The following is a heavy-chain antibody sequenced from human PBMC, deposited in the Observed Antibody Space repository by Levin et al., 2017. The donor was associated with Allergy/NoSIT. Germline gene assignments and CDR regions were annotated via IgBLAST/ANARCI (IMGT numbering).Heavy chain of an antibody. D-gene: IGHD6-19*01. CDR3: AKRSGYSSGWSLTDFDY. Sequence: SCAASGFTFSSYAMSWVRQAPGKGLEWVSAISGSGGSTSFADSVKGRFTISRDNSKNTLYLQMSSLRAEDTAVYYCAKRSGYSSGWSLTDFDYWGQGTLVTVSS. CDR2: ISGSGGST. CDR1: GFTFSSYA. J-gene: IGHJ4*02. V-gene: IGHV3-23*01.